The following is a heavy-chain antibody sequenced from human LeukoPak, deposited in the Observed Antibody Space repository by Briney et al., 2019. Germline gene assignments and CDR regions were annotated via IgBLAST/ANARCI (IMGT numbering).Heavy chain of an antibody. V-gene: IGHV3-7*01. CDR2: IDRDGTRQ. D-gene: IGHD4-17*01. CDR3: ARDQSPTMYYGDSPVYHDALDL. CDR1: GFDFTPW. J-gene: IGHJ3*01. Sequence: GGSLRLSCAASGFDFTPWMTWVRQAPGKGLEWVANIDRDGTRQNYVDSVKGRFTISRDNAKKSLYLQMNSLRAEDTAVYYCARDQSPTMYYGDSPVYHDALDLWGQGTTVTVSP.